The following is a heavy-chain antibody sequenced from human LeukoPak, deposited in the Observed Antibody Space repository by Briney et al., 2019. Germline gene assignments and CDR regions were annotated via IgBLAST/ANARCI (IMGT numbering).Heavy chain of an antibody. CDR2: VNWNGGST. V-gene: IGHV3-20*04. CDR3: AREAVSYYYYYYMDV. J-gene: IGHJ6*03. Sequence: GGSLRLSCGASGFTFDDYAMHWVRQAPGKGLEWVSGVNWNGGSTGYADSVKGRFTISRDNAKNSLYLQMNSLRAEDTALYYCAREAVSYYYYYYMDVWGKGTTVTVSS. CDR1: GFTFDDYA. D-gene: IGHD4-23*01.